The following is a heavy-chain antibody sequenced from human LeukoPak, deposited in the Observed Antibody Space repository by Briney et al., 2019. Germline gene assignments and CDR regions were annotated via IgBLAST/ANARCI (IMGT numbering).Heavy chain of an antibody. CDR2: INTNTGNP. Sequence: ASVKVSCKASGYTFTNYDINWVRQATGQGLEWMEWINTNTGNPTYAQGFTGRFVFSLDTSVSTAYLQISSLKAEDTAVYYCARYRTGAARLNWFDPWGQGTLVTVSS. J-gene: IGHJ5*02. CDR1: GYTFTNYD. V-gene: IGHV7-4-1*02. D-gene: IGHD6-6*01. CDR3: ARYRTGAARLNWFDP.